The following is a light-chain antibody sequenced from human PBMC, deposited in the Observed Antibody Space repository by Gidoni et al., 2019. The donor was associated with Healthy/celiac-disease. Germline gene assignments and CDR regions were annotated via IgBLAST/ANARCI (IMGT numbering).Light chain of an antibody. Sequence: QSALTQPASVSGSPGQSITISCTGTSSHVGGYNYVSWYQQHPGKAPKLMIYDVSKRPSGVSNRFSGSKSGSTASLTISGLQAEDEADYYCSSYTSSSTLEVFGGGTKLTVL. CDR3: SSYTSSSTLEV. CDR1: SSHVGGYNY. J-gene: IGLJ3*02. V-gene: IGLV2-14*01. CDR2: DVS.